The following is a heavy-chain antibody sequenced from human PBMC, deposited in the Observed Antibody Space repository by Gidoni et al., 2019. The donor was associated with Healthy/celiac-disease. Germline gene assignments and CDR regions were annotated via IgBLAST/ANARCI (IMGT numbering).Heavy chain of an antibody. CDR2: INQSGSP. Sequence: QVQLQQWGAGLLKPAETLSLTCAVYGGSFSGYYWTWIRQPPGKGLEWSGEINQSGSPNYNPSLKSRVTISVDTSKNQFSLKLSSVTAADTAVYYCARARSRLARYISTYYYYGMDVWGQGTTVTVSS. CDR1: GGSFSGYY. J-gene: IGHJ6*02. D-gene: IGHD6-6*01. V-gene: IGHV4-34*01. CDR3: ARARSRLARYISTYYYYGMDV.